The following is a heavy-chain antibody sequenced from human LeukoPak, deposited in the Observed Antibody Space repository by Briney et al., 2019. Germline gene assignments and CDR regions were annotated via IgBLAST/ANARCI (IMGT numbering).Heavy chain of an antibody. J-gene: IGHJ4*02. CDR3: ARHGGRNGGRWNQRSPTRYYFDY. Sequence: SETLSLTCAVSGGSISSGGYSWSWIRQPPGKGLEWIGYIYYSGSTYYNPSLKSRVTISVDTSKNQFSLKLSSVTAADTAVYYCARHGGRNGGRWNQRSPTRYYFDYWGQGTLVTVSS. D-gene: IGHD1-14*01. CDR1: GGSISSGGYS. V-gene: IGHV4-30-4*07. CDR2: IYYSGST.